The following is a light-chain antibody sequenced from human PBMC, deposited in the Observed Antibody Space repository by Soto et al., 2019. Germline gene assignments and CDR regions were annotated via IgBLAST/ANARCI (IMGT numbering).Light chain of an antibody. CDR3: LLDFSGGQCV. Sequence: QAVVTQEPSLAVSPGGTVTLTCASSAGAVTSSSYPGWFQQQPGQAPRPLIHSATDKHSWTPGRFSGYLLGGKAALTLSGVQADDEDEYCCLLDFSGGQCVFGGGTKVTVL. J-gene: IGLJ2*01. V-gene: IGLV7-43*01. CDR2: SAT. CDR1: AGAVTSSSY.